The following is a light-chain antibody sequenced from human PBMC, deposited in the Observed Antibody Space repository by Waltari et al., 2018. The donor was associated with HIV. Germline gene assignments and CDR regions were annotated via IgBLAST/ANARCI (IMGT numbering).Light chain of an antibody. J-gene: IGLJ2*01. Sequence: QSALTQPAPVSGSPGQSITISCTGTSRDAGGYNSVSWYQQHPGKAPKLLIYEVSNRPSGVSNRFSGSKSGNTASLTISGLQAEDEAAYYCSSYTSSSTVVFGGGTKLTVL. CDR1: SRDAGGYNS. CDR2: EVS. CDR3: SSYTSSSTVV. V-gene: IGLV2-14*01.